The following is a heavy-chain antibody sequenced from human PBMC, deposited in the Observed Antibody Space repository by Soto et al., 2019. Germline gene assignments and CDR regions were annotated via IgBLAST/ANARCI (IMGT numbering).Heavy chain of an antibody. CDR2: INPNSGGT. CDR1: GYTFTCYY. CDR3: ARTGLNINSGWDDDAFDI. Sequence: QVQLVQSGAEVKKPGASVKVSCKASGYTFTCYYMHWVRQAPGQGREWMGWINPNSGGTNYAQKFQGWVTMTRDTSISTAYMELSRLRSDDTAVYYCARTGLNINSGWDDDAFDIWGQGTMVTVSS. V-gene: IGHV1-2*04. J-gene: IGHJ3*02. D-gene: IGHD6-19*01.